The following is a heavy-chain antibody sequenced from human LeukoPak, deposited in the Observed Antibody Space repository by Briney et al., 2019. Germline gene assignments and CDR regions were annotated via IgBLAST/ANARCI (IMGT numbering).Heavy chain of an antibody. V-gene: IGHV7-4-1*02. CDR1: GYTFTSYA. CDR3: ARVPSSYGYYYGMDV. CDR2: INTSTGNP. Sequence: GASVKVSCKASGYTFTSYAMNWVRQAPGQGLEWMGWINTSTGNPTYAQGFTGRFVFSLDTSVSTAYLQISSLKAEDTAVYYCARVPSSYGYYYGMDVWGQGTTVTVSS. D-gene: IGHD5-18*01. J-gene: IGHJ6*02.